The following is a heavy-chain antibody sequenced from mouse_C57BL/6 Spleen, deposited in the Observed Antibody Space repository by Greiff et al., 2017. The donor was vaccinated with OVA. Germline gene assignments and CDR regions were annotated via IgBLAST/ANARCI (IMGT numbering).Heavy chain of an antibody. CDR1: GFTFSSYA. D-gene: IGHD2-5*01. CDR2: ISDGGSYT. Sequence: EVHLVESGGGLVKPGGSLKLSCAASGFTFSSYAMSWVRQTPEKRLEWVATISDGGSYTYYPDNVKGRFTISRDNAKNNLYLQMSHLKSEDTAMYYCARDEDYSNLRLGDFDVWGTGTTVTVSS. J-gene: IGHJ1*03. V-gene: IGHV5-4*01. CDR3: ARDEDYSNLRLGDFDV.